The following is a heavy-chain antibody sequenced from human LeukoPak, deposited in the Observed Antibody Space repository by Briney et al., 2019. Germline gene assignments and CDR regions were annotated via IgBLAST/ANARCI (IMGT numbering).Heavy chain of an antibody. CDR3: AKTRIAVVDDAFDI. CDR1: GFNFSSHG. Sequence: GGSLRLSCVASGFNFSSHGMHWVRQAPGRGLEWVAVIWNDGSNKYYADSVKGRFTISRDNSKNTLYVQMNSLRAEDTAVYYCAKTRIAVVDDAFDIWGRGTMVTVSS. V-gene: IGHV3-33*06. D-gene: IGHD6-19*01. J-gene: IGHJ3*02. CDR2: IWNDGSNK.